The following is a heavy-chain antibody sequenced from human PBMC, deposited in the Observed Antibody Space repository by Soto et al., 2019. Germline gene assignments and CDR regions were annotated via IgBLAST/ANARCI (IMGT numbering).Heavy chain of an antibody. V-gene: IGHV3-23*01. CDR3: AKARGGFYGDYVLDYYYYMDV. Sequence: GGSLRLSCAASGFTFSSYAMSWVRQAPGKGLEWVSAISGSGGSTYYADSVKGRFTISRDNSKNTLYLQMNSLRAEDTAVYYCAKARGGFYGDYVLDYYYYMDVWGKGTTVTVSS. CDR2: ISGSGGST. CDR1: GFTFSSYA. J-gene: IGHJ6*03. D-gene: IGHD4-17*01.